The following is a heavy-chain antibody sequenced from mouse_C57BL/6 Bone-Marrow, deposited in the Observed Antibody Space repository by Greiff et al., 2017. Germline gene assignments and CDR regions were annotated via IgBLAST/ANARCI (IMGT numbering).Heavy chain of an antibody. CDR1: GYTFTDYY. J-gene: IGHJ4*01. Sequence: VQLQQSGAELVRPGASVKLSCKASGYTFTDYYINWVKQRPGQGLEWIARIYPGSGNTYYNEKFKGKATLTAEKSSSTAYMQLSSLTSEDSAVYFCARFSGAMDYGGQGTSVTVSS. V-gene: IGHV1-76*01. CDR2: IYPGSGNT. D-gene: IGHD3-1*01. CDR3: ARFSGAMDY.